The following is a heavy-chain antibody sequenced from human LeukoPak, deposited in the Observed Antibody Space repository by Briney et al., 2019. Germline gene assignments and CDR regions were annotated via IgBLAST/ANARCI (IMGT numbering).Heavy chain of an antibody. CDR3: ARAGVLGEPIDY. Sequence: ASVKVSRKASGYTFTSYDINWVRQATGQGLEWMGWMNPNSGNTGYAQKFQGRVTMTRNTSISTAYMELSSLRSEDTAVYYCARAGVLGEPIDYWGQGTLVTVSS. CDR1: GYTFTSYD. V-gene: IGHV1-8*01. D-gene: IGHD3-10*01. CDR2: MNPNSGNT. J-gene: IGHJ4*02.